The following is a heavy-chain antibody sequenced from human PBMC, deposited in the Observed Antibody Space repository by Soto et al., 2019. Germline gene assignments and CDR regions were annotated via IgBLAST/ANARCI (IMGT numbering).Heavy chain of an antibody. J-gene: IGHJ3*02. CDR2: IITILGIA. D-gene: IGHD3-22*01. Sequence: SVQVSCKASGGTFSSYTISWVRQAPGQGLEWMGRIITILGIANYAQKFQGRVTITAYKSTSTAYMELSSLRFEDTAVYFCARDPLDYYDSSGPYDAFDIWGQGTTVTVSS. V-gene: IGHV1-69*04. CDR3: ARDPLDYYDSSGPYDAFDI. CDR1: GGTFSSYT.